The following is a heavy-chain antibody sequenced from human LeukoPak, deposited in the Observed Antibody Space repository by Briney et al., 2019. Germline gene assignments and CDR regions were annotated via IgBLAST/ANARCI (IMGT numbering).Heavy chain of an antibody. CDR1: GYTFTSYY. J-gene: IGHJ4*02. CDR2: INTNTGNP. D-gene: IGHD6-6*01. V-gene: IGHV7-4-1*02. Sequence: GASVKVSCKASGYTFTSYYMHWVRQAPGQGLEWMGWINTNTGNPTYAQGFTGRFVFSLDTSVSTAYLQISSLKAEDTAVYYCARIPARPDKAYYFDYWGQGTLVTVSS. CDR3: ARIPARPDKAYYFDY.